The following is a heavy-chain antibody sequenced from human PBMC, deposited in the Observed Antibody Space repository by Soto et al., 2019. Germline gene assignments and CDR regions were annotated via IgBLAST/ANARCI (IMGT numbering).Heavy chain of an antibody. CDR1: GYTSTGYY. J-gene: IGHJ6*02. CDR2: INPNSGGT. CDR3: ARDYRYSSSWAVGYYYGMDV. V-gene: IGHV1-2*02. D-gene: IGHD6-13*01. Sequence: ASVKVSCKASGYTSTGYYMHWVRQAPGQGLEWMGWINPNSGGTNYAQKFQGRVTMTRDTSISTAYMELSRLRSDDTAVCYCARDYRYSSSWAVGYYYGMDVWGQGTTVTVSS.